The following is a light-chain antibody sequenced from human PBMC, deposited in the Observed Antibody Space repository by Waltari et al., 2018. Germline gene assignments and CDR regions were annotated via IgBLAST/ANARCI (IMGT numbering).Light chain of an antibody. J-gene: IGLJ1*01. CDR2: DNN. V-gene: IGLV1-51*01. CDR3: GAWDSSLSAYI. CDR1: SYNIGGYY. Sequence: QSVLTQPPSVSGDPGQRVTISCTGSSYNIGGYYVYWYQQFPGTAPKLLIYDNNNRPPGISDRFSGSKSGTSASLTITVLQPGDEADYYCGAWDSSLSAYIFGVGTRLTVL.